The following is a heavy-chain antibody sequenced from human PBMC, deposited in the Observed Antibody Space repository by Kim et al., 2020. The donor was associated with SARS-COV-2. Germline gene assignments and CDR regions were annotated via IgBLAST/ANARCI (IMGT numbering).Heavy chain of an antibody. Sequence: GWIRQPPGKGLEWIRSIYYGGSTYYNPSLKSRVTISVDTSKNQFSLKLSSVTAADTAVYYWARGRPYPTYYDFWSGYTTKYYFDYWGQGTLAT. V-gene: IGHV4-39*07. CDR3: ARGRPYPTYYDFWSGYTTKYYFDY. CDR2: IYYGGST. D-gene: IGHD3-3*01. J-gene: IGHJ4*02.